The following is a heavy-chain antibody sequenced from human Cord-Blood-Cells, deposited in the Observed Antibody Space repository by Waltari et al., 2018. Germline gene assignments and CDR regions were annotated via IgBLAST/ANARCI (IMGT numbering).Heavy chain of an antibody. CDR3: ARATLPYGEQTTSPYFDY. Sequence: QVQLVQSGAEVKKPGSSVKVSCKASGGTFSSYAISWVRQAPGQGLEWMGVIIPIFGTANYAQKFQGRVTITADESTSTAYMELSSLRSEDTAVYYCARATLPYGEQTTSPYFDYWGQGTLVTVSS. V-gene: IGHV1-69*01. J-gene: IGHJ4*02. D-gene: IGHD2-2*01. CDR1: GGTFSSYA. CDR2: IIPIFGTA.